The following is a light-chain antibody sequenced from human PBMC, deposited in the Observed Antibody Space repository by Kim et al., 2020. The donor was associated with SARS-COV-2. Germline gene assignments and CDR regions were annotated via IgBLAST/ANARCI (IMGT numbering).Light chain of an antibody. Sequence: VALGQAVRVNWPGNNLRNYCATWDQQEPGQAPRVVIYGKNSRPSGSPDRFSGSSSGNTASLTITGTQAGDEADYYCNSRDSKDNVLFGGGTQLTVL. V-gene: IGLV3-19*01. CDR3: NSRDSKDNVL. CDR1: NLRNYC. J-gene: IGLJ7*01. CDR2: GKN.